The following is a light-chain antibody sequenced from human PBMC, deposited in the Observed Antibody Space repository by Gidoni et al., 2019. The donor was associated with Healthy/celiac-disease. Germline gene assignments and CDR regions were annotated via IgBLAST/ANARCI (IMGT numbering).Light chain of an antibody. Sequence: DIVITQSPLSLPVTPGEPASISCRSSQSLLHSNGYNYLDWYLQKPGQSPQLLIYLGSNRASGVPDRFSGSGSGTDFTLKISRVEAEDVGVYYCMQAIQTPITFGQGTKVEIK. CDR3: MQAIQTPIT. J-gene: IGKJ1*01. CDR1: QSLLHSNGYNY. CDR2: LGS. V-gene: IGKV2-28*01.